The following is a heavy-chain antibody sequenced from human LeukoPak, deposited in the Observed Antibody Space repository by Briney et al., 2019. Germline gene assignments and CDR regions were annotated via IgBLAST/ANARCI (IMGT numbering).Heavy chain of an antibody. V-gene: IGHV4-59*01. Sequence: SETLSLTCTVSGGSISSYFWTWIRQPPGKGLEWIGYIYYSGTPNYNPSLRSRVSISLDTSKNQFSLKLSSVTAADTAVYYCARRERYYYDSAGRNAFDIWGPGTMVTVSS. D-gene: IGHD3-22*01. CDR1: GGSISSYF. CDR3: ARRERYYYDSAGRNAFDI. CDR2: IYYSGTP. J-gene: IGHJ3*02.